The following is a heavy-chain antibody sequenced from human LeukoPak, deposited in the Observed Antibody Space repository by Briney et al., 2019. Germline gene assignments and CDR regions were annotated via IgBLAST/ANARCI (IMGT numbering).Heavy chain of an antibody. CDR2: IYYSGST. D-gene: IGHD3-10*01. CDR1: GGSISSGGYY. CDR3: ARDPSMVRGVSNDYYYYGMDV. V-gene: IGHV4-31*03. Sequence: SETLSLTCTVSGGSISSGGYYWSWIRQRPGKGLEWIGNIYYSGSTYYNPSLKSRVTISVDTSKNQFSLKLSSVTAADTAVYYCARDPSMVRGVSNDYYYYGMDVWGQGTTVTVSS. J-gene: IGHJ6*02.